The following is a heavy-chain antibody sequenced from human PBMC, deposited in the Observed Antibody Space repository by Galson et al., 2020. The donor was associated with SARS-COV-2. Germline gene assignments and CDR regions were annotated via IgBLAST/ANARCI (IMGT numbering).Heavy chain of an antibody. D-gene: IGHD2-8*01. CDR2: ISGSSSSI. Sequence: PGGSLGLSCAASGFSFNYHSMNWVRQAPGTGLEWVSYISGSSSSIYYADSVKGRFTISRDNAMKSLFLQMHSLRDEDTATYYCARGDGDNVLLVYSLSGWYFDLWGRGTLVTVSS. CDR1: GFSFNYHS. CDR3: ARGDGDNVLLVYSLSGWYFDL. J-gene: IGHJ2*01. V-gene: IGHV3-48*02.